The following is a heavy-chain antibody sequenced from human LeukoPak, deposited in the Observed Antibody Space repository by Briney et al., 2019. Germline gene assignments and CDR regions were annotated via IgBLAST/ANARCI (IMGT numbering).Heavy chain of an antibody. D-gene: IGHD4-17*01. CDR2: IWYDGSNK. J-gene: IGHJ4*02. Sequence: GGSLRLSCAASGFTFSDYYMSWIRQAPGKGLEWVAVIWYDGSNKYYSDSVRGRFTISRDNSKNTLYLQMNSLRAEDTAVYYCARGYDYGDYGVVEWGQGTLVTVSS. CDR1: GFTFSDYY. CDR3: ARGYDYGDYGVVE. V-gene: IGHV3-33*08.